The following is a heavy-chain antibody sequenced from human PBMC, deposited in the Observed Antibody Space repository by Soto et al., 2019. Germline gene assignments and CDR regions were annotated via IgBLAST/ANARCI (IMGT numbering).Heavy chain of an antibody. CDR1: GGTFSSYA. D-gene: IGHD2-8*01. CDR3: ASMLGQYSFGY. V-gene: IGHV1-69*12. CDR2: IIPIFGTA. J-gene: IGHJ4*02. Sequence: QVQLVQSGAEVKKPGSSVKVSCKASGGTFSSYAISWVRQAPGQGLEWMGGIIPIFGTADYAQKFQGRVTITADESTSTAYTEMSSLRSEDAAVYYCASMLGQYSFGYWGRGTLVSVSS.